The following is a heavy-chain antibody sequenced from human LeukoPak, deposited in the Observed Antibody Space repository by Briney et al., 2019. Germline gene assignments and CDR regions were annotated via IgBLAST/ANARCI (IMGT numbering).Heavy chain of an antibody. CDR2: INPNSGGT. Sequence: ASVKVSCKASGYTFTGYYMHWVRQAPGQGLEWMGWINPNSGGTNYAQKFQGRVTMTRDTSISTAYMELSRLRSDDTAVYYCARDPGYCGGDCYNDYWGQGTLVTVSS. CDR3: ARDPGYCGGDCYNDY. J-gene: IGHJ4*02. D-gene: IGHD2-21*02. V-gene: IGHV1-2*02. CDR1: GYTFTGYY.